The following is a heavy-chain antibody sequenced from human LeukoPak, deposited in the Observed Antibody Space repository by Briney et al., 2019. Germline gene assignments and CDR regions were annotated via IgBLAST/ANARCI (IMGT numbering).Heavy chain of an antibody. CDR3: AKWGDYDVLTGYYVPDY. V-gene: IGHV3-23*01. D-gene: IGHD3-9*01. CDR1: GFTFSNYA. Sequence: GGSLRLSCAASGFTFSNYAMSWGRQAPGKGLEWVSAILGSGGSTYYADSVKGRFTVSRDNSKSTLYLQMNSLRAEDTALYYCAKWGDYDVLTGYYVPDYWGQGTLVTVSS. CDR2: ILGSGGST. J-gene: IGHJ4*02.